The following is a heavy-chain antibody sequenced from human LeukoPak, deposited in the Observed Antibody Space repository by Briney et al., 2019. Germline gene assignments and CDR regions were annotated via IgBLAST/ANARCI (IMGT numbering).Heavy chain of an antibody. CDR3: ATSQTTSGRYGNAFDI. V-gene: IGHV3-7*01. J-gene: IGHJ3*02. D-gene: IGHD6-19*01. CDR2: IKQDGSEK. Sequence: GGSLRLSCAASGFTFSSNWMSWVRQAPGKGLEWVGNIKQDGSEKYYVDSVKGRFTISRDNAKNSLYLQMNSLRAEDTALYYCATSQTTSGRYGNAFDIWGQGTMVTVSS. CDR1: GFTFSSNW.